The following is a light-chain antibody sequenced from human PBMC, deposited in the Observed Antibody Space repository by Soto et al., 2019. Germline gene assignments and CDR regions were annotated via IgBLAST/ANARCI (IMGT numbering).Light chain of an antibody. J-gene: IGLJ1*01. V-gene: IGLV1-40*01. CDR3: QSYDSSLSGSYV. CDR1: SSNIGAGYD. CDR2: GNS. Sequence: QSVLTQPPSVSGAPGQRGTISFTGSSSNIGAGYDVHWYQQLPGTAPKLLIYGNSNRPSGVPDRFSGSKSGTSASLAITGLQAEDEADYYCQSYDSSLSGSYVFGTGTKVTVL.